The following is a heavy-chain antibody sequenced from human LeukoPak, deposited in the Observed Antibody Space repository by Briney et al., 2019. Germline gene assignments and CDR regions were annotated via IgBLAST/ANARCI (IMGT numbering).Heavy chain of an antibody. CDR3: ARVATTVTLFDY. CDR2: IYYSGST. J-gene: IGHJ4*02. D-gene: IGHD4-17*01. V-gene: IGHV4-59*01. CDR1: GGSISSYY. Sequence: SETLSLTCTVSGGSISSYYWSWIRQPPGKGLEWIGYIYYSGSTNYNPSLKSRVAISVDTSKNQFSLKLSSVTAADTAVYYCARVATTVTLFDYWGQGTLVTVSS.